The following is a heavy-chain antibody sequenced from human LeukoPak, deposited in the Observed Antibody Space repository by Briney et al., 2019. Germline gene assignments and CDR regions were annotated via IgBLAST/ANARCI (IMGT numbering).Heavy chain of an antibody. CDR1: GYTFTGYY. CDR3: ARDFVVPAARDVPLDDAFDI. Sequence: ASVKVSCKASGYTFTGYYMHWVRQAPGQGLEWMGWINPNSGGTNYAQKFQGRVTMTRDTSISTAYMELSRLRSDDTAVYYCARDFVVPAARDVPLDDAFDIWGQGTTVTVSS. D-gene: IGHD2-2*01. J-gene: IGHJ3*02. V-gene: IGHV1-2*02. CDR2: INPNSGGT.